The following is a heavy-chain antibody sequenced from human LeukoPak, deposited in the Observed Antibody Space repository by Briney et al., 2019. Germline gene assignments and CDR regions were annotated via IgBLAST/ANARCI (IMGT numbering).Heavy chain of an antibody. D-gene: IGHD2-15*01. CDR1: GFSLSTSGVG. V-gene: IGHV2-5*02. Sequence: SGPTLVKPTQTLTLTCTFSGFSLSTSGVGVGWIRQPPVKALEWLALIYWDDDKRYSPSLKSRLTITKDTSKNQVVLTMTNMDPVDTATYYCAHRVVVSDMAPGAYDYWGQGTLVTVSS. CDR2: IYWDDDK. J-gene: IGHJ4*02. CDR3: AHRVVVSDMAPGAYDY.